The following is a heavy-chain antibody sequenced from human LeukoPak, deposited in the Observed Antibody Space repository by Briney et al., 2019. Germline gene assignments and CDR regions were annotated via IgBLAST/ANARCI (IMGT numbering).Heavy chain of an antibody. CDR3: ARDQVQSYYFYYYYTDV. CDR2: INQDGSEK. CDR1: GFTFSNYW. D-gene: IGHD1-1*01. Sequence: GGSLRLSCAASGFTFSNYWMSWVRQAPGKGLEWVANINQDGSEKYYVGSVKGRFTISRDNAKNSLYLQMNSLRAEDTAVYYCARDQVQSYYFYYYYTDVWGKGTMVTVSS. J-gene: IGHJ6*03. V-gene: IGHV3-7*01.